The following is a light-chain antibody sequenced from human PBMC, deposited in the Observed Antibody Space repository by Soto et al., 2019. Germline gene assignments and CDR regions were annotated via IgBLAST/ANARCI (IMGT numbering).Light chain of an antibody. Sequence: QSVLTQPPSVSGTPGQRVNISGSGSSSNIGRNYVYWYQQFPGTAPKLLIYRDNERPSGVPERLSGSKSGTSASLAISGLRSGEESEYHCATWDDSLGGTVFGGGTKLTVL. V-gene: IGLV1-47*01. CDR2: RDN. CDR3: ATWDDSLGGTV. J-gene: IGLJ2*01. CDR1: SSNIGRNY.